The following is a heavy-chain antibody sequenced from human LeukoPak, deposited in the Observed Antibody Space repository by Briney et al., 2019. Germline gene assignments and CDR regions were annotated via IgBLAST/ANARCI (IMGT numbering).Heavy chain of an antibody. CDR3: VRHDGRGGATMGAFDS. V-gene: IGHV4-39*01. D-gene: IGHD5-12*01. CDR1: AASFISSSHH. Sequence: SETLSLTCTVSAASFISSSHHWGWLRQSPGKGLEWIGTVYYGRTTYYHPSLDGRVTISLDTSANHFSLQLNSVTAADTAVYYCVRHDGRGGATMGAFDSWGQGSLVTVSS. J-gene: IGHJ5*01. CDR2: VYYGRTT.